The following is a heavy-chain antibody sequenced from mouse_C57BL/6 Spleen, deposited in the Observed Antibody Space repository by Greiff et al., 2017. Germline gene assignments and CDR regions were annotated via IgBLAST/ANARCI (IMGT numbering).Heavy chain of an antibody. CDR1: GYTFTDDN. CDR3: ARMRYGSSYPYFDY. V-gene: IGHV1-22*01. CDR2: INPNNGGT. J-gene: IGHJ2*01. D-gene: IGHD1-1*01. Sequence: DVQLQESGPELVKPGASVKMSCKASGYTFTDDNMHWVKQSHGKSLEWIGYINPNNGGTSYNQKFKGKATLTVNKSSCTAYMELRSLTSEDSAVYYCARMRYGSSYPYFDYWGEGTTLSVAS.